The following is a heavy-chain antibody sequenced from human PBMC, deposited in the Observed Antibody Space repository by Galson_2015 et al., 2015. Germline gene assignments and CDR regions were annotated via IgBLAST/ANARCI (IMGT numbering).Heavy chain of an antibody. CDR1: EFTFSDFW. V-gene: IGHV3-74*01. Sequence: SLRLSCAASEFTFSDFWMHWVRQAPGKGLVWVSRINIDGSYTSYADPVKGRFTISRDNAKDTLYLQMNSLRAEDTAVYYCVRGGSVSIVDYWGQGTLVTVSS. CDR2: INIDGSYT. CDR3: VRGGSVSIVDY. J-gene: IGHJ4*02. D-gene: IGHD5/OR15-5a*01.